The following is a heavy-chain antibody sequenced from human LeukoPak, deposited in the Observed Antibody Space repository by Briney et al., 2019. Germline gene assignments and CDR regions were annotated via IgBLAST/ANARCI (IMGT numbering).Heavy chain of an antibody. CDR2: INHNGNVN. V-gene: IGHV3-7*03. CDR3: ARGGGLDV. CDR1: GFTFSSYW. D-gene: IGHD3-16*01. Sequence: GGSLRLSCAASGFTFSSYWMNWARQAPGKGVEWMASINHNGNVNYYVDSVKGRFTISRDNAKNSLYLQMSNLRAEDTAVYFCARGGGLDVWGQGATVTVSS. J-gene: IGHJ6*02.